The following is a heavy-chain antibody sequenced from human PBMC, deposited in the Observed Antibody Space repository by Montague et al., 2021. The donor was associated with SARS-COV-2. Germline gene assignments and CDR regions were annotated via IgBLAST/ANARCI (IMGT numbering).Heavy chain of an antibody. CDR2: IYHSGNT. V-gene: IGHV4-59*01. CDR3: AREYRIELWQTNWYFGL. CDR1: GGSISGYY. J-gene: IGHJ2*01. D-gene: IGHD5-18*01. Sequence: SETLSLTCGVSGGSISGYYWSWIRQPPGKGLEWIGYIYHSGNTKYNPSLKSRVSISVDTSKNQFSLRLSSVTAADTAVYYCAREYRIELWQTNWYFGLWGRGTLVTVSS.